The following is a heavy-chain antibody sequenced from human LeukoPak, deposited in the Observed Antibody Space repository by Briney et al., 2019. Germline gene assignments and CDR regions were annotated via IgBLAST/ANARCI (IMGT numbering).Heavy chain of an antibody. CDR3: AAYPYPDFWSGTKTNWFDP. CDR1: GYTFSSHG. J-gene: IGHJ5*02. CDR2: ISVYSGNT. Sequence: ASVKVSCKASGYTFSSHGIIWVRQAPGQGLEWMGWISVYSGNTKYAQKFQERVTITRDMSTSTAYMELSSLRSEDTAVYYCAAYPYPDFWSGTKTNWFDPWGQGTLVTVSS. D-gene: IGHD3-3*01. V-gene: IGHV1-18*01.